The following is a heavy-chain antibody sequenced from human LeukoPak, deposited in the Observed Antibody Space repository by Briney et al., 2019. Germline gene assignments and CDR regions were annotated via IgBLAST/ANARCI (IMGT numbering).Heavy chain of an antibody. D-gene: IGHD3-9*01. CDR2: ICYSGST. CDR1: GGSISSSSYC. Sequence: PSETLSLTCTVSGGSISSSSYCWGWIRQPPGRGLEWIGNICYSGSTYYNPSLKSRVTMSVDTSKNQFSLKLSSVTAADTAVYYCARFPSRPWYDILTGYYAFDYWGQGTLVTVSS. CDR3: ARFPSRPWYDILTGYYAFDY. J-gene: IGHJ4*02. V-gene: IGHV4-39*07.